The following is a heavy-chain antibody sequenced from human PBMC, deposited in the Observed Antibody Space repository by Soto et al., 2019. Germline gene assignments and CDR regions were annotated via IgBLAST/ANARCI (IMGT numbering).Heavy chain of an antibody. Sequence: GGSLILSSDDSGFTVSSDAMSWFREAPGKGLEWVSTISGSGGSTYYADSVKGRFTISRDNSKNTLYLQMNSLRAEDTAVYYCAKDPASSGWSWDYWGQGTLVTVSS. CDR3: AKDPASSGWSWDY. V-gene: IGHV3-23*01. J-gene: IGHJ4*02. CDR2: ISGSGGST. CDR1: GFTVSSDA. D-gene: IGHD6-19*01.